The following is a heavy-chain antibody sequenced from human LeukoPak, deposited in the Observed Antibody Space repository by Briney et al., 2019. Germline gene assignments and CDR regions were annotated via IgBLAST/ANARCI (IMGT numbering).Heavy chain of an antibody. CDR2: TSYDGATT. Sequence: GGSLRLSCAASGYTFGNYAMGWVRQAPGEGLEWVSSTSYDGATTYYADSVKGRFTMSRDNSRNTLFLQMSSQRAADTAVYYCARIDPSSANFDYWGQGALVTVSS. CDR1: GYTFGNYA. D-gene: IGHD2-2*01. CDR3: ARIDPSSANFDY. V-gene: IGHV3-23*01. J-gene: IGHJ4*02.